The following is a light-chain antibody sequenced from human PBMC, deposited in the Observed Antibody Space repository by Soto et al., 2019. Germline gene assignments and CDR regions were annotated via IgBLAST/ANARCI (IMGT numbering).Light chain of an antibody. CDR3: QSYDSSLGPYL. V-gene: IGLV1-40*01. CDR1: SSNIGAGYD. J-gene: IGLJ1*01. CDR2: PNT. Sequence: QSALTQPPSVSGATGQRVNISCTGSSSNIGAGYDVHWYQHLPGGAPKLLIFPNTNRPSGVPDRFSASRSGTSASLAIAGLQAEDEADYYCQSYDSSLGPYLFGNGTKVTV.